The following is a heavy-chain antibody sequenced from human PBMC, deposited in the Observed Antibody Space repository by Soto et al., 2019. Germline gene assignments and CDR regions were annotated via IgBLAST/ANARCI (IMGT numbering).Heavy chain of an antibody. CDR3: ARVDWNVRYYYAMDV. CDR1: RGSINSGGYY. J-gene: IGHJ6*02. V-gene: IGHV4-31*03. Sequence: QVQLQAAGPGLVKPSQTLSLTCTVSRGSINSGGYYWSWIRQQPGKGLEWIGNIYYSGSTYYNPSLKSRLTISVDTSKNQFSLRLTSVTAADTAVYYCARVDWNVRYYYAMDVWGQGTTVTVSS. CDR2: IYYSGST. D-gene: IGHD1-1*01.